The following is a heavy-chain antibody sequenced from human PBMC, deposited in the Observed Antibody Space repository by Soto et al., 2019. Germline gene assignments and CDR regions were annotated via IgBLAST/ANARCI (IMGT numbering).Heavy chain of an antibody. V-gene: IGHV1-69*06. CDR2: IIPIFGTA. CDR1: GGTFSSYA. D-gene: IGHD5-18*01. Sequence: SVNVSCKASGGTFSSYAISWVRQAPGQGLEWMGGIIPIFGTANYAQKFQGRVTITADKSTSTAYMELSRLRYEDTAVVHCARGYSYGYADWGQGNLVTVAS. CDR3: ARGYSYGYAD. J-gene: IGHJ4*02.